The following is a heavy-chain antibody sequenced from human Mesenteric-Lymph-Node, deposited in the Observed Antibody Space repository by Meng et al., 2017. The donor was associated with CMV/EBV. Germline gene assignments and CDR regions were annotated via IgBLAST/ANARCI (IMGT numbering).Heavy chain of an antibody. V-gene: IGHV3-7*01. CDR3: ARYSGSDGADP. CDR1: GFTFSAYW. J-gene: IGHJ5*02. Sequence: GGSLRLSCATSGFTFSAYWMTWVRQAPGKGLEWVANVKEDGGDRYYMDSVKGRFTISRDNAKNSLYLEMNSLRVEDTAVYYCARYSGSDGADPWGQGTLVTVSS. CDR2: VKEDGGDR. D-gene: IGHD3-10*01.